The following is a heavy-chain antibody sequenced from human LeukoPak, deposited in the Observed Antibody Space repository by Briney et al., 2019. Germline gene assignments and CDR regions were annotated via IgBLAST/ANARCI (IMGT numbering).Heavy chain of an antibody. CDR3: AKDEVGAPVDYFDH. D-gene: IGHD1-26*01. V-gene: IGHV3-23*01. Sequence: PGGSLRLSCVASGFTFSSYAMSWVRQAPGKGLEWVSAISGGGGKADYADSVKGRFTISRDNSKNTLYLQMNSLRADDTAVYYCAKDEVGAPVDYFDHWGQGTLVTVS. J-gene: IGHJ4*02. CDR2: ISGGGGKA. CDR1: GFTFSSYA.